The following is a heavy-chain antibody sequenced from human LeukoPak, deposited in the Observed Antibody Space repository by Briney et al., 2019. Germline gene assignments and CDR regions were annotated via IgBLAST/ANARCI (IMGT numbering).Heavy chain of an antibody. D-gene: IGHD2-2*01. CDR2: IYHTGSA. J-gene: IGHJ4*02. V-gene: IGHV4-38-2*01. CDR3: ARYCTSTTCILRGFDY. Sequence: SGTLSLTCSVSGYSFTGGHYWGWIRQPPGKGLEWIANIYHTGSAHYNPSLKSRVTISVDTSTNQFSLKLSSVTAADTAVYYCARYCTSTTCILRGFDYWGQGTLVTVSS. CDR1: GYSFTGGHY.